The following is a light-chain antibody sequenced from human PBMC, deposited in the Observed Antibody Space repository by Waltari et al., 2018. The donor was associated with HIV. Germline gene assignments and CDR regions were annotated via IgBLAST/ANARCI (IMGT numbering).Light chain of an antibody. CDR1: SGSVSTRNY. Sequence: VVTQEPSFSVSPGGTVTLTCGLTSGSVSTRNYPSWSQQTPGRSPRMLIYSTNLRPPGVPARFSGSILGNKAALPITGAQADDECDYYCALYMGSGIAVFGGGTKVTVL. V-gene: IGLV8-61*01. CDR3: ALYMGSGIAV. CDR2: STN. J-gene: IGLJ3*02.